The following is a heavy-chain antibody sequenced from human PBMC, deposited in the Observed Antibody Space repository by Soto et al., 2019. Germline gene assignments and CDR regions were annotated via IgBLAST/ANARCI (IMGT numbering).Heavy chain of an antibody. J-gene: IGHJ4*02. V-gene: IGHV1-8*01. CDR1: GYSLTVYV. Sequence: VLVNGSWKGAGYSLTVYVGNRVRQATGKGLEWKGWMNPNSGNTGYAQKFKGRVTMTRNPSISTAYMELSSLRSEDTAVYYCARVLVDYDYIWGSYRYTYYFDYWGQGTLVTVSS. CDR2: MNPNSGNT. CDR3: ARVLVDYDYIWGSYRYTYYFDY. D-gene: IGHD3-16*02.